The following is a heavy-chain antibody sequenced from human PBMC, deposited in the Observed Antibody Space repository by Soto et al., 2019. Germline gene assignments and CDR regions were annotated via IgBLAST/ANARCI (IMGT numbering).Heavy chain of an antibody. CDR2: ISGSGGST. CDR3: ANFPPSGWLVGGGFWYSDL. J-gene: IGHJ2*01. CDR1: GFTFSSYA. V-gene: IGHV3-23*01. Sequence: GSLRLSCVASGFTFSSYAMSWVRQAPGKGLEWVSAISGSGGSTYYADSVKGRFTISRDNSKNTLYLQMNSLRAEDTAVYYCANFPPSGWLVGGGFWYSDLWGRGTLVTVSS. D-gene: IGHD6-19*01.